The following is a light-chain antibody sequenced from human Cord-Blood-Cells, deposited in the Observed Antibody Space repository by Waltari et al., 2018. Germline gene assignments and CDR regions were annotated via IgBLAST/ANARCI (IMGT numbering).Light chain of an antibody. Sequence: QSALTQPASVSGSPGQSITISCTGNSSAVGGDNYVSWYQQHPGKAPKRMIYEVSNRPSGVSNRFSGSKSGNTASLTISGLQAEDEADYYCSSYTSSSTYVFGTGTKVTVL. V-gene: IGLV2-14*01. CDR2: EVS. J-gene: IGLJ1*01. CDR3: SSYTSSSTYV. CDR1: SSAVGGDNY.